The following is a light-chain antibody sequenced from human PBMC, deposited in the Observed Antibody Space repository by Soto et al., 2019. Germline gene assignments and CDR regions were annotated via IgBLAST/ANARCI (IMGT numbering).Light chain of an antibody. CDR2: DVG. J-gene: IGLJ1*01. Sequence: QSVLTQPASVSGSPGQSITISCSGTSIDVGGTDHVSWYLQHPGEAPKLIIYDVGNRPSGVSNRFSGSKADNTATLTVSGLQAEDEADYYCSSYTSLSTYVFGTGTKVTVL. CDR1: SIDVGGTDH. CDR3: SSYTSLSTYV. V-gene: IGLV2-14*03.